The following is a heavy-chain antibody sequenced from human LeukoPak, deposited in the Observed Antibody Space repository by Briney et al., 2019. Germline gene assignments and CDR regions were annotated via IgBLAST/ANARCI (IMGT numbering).Heavy chain of an antibody. D-gene: IGHD4-11*01. CDR2: IIPILGIA. Sequence: GASVTVSCKASGGTFSSYAISWVRQAPGQGLEWLGRIIPILGIANYAQKFQGRVTITADKSTSTAYMELSSLRSEDTAVYYCARVASTVHYYYGMDVWGQGTTVTVSS. CDR1: GGTFSSYA. CDR3: ARVASTVHYYYGMDV. J-gene: IGHJ6*02. V-gene: IGHV1-69*04.